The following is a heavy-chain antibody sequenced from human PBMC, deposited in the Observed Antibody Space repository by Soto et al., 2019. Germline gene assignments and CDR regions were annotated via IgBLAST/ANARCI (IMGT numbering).Heavy chain of an antibody. CDR1: GFTVSSNY. D-gene: IGHD1-1*01. CDR2: IYGGGNT. J-gene: IGHJ4*02. Sequence: EVQLVETGGGLIQPGGSLRLSCTASGFTVSSNYMTWVRQAPGKGLEWVSVIYGGGNTYYADSVKGRFTSRRDKSKNTLYLQMNSLRAEDTAVYYCAGATGRYWGQGTLVTVSS. CDR3: AGATGRY. V-gene: IGHV3-53*02.